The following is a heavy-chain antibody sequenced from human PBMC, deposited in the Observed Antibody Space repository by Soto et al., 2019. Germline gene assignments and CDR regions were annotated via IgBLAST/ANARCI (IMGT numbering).Heavy chain of an antibody. CDR2: ISHDGINK. D-gene: IGHD2-8*01. CDR3: TAGKLYPSLDFDY. J-gene: IGHJ4*02. Sequence: GSLRLSCAASGFTFSSYAMNWVRQAPGKGLEWVALISHDGINKYYADSVRGRFTISRDSSTNTLYLQMNSLRAADTAVYYCTAGKLYPSLDFDYWGQGTLVTVSS. V-gene: IGHV3-30-3*01. CDR1: GFTFSSYA.